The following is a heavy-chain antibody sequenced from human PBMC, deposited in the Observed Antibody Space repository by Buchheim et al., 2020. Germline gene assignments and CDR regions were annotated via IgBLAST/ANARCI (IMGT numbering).Heavy chain of an antibody. Sequence: EVQLVESGGGLVQPGGSPRLSCAASGFTFSSYDMQWVRQVSGKGLEWVSAVGMAGDTHYSGSVRGRFTISRENAKNSVYLQMNNLRAGDTAVYYCARDPSGRGMDVWGQGTT. CDR2: VGMAGDT. V-gene: IGHV3-13*04. CDR1: GFTFSSYD. J-gene: IGHJ6*02. CDR3: ARDPSGRGMDV.